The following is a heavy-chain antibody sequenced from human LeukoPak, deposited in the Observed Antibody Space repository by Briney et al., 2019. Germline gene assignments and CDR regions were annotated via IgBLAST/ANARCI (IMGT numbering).Heavy chain of an antibody. CDR3: AGEGNAYYYGSGVH. CDR2: ISYDGSNK. CDR1: GFTFSSYA. J-gene: IGHJ4*02. D-gene: IGHD3-10*01. Sequence: GGSLRLSCAASGFTFSSYAMHWVRQAPGKGLEWVAVISYDGSNKYYADSVKGRFTISRDISKNTLYLQMNSLRAEDTAVYYCAGEGNAYYYGSGVHWGQGTLVTVSS. V-gene: IGHV3-30*01.